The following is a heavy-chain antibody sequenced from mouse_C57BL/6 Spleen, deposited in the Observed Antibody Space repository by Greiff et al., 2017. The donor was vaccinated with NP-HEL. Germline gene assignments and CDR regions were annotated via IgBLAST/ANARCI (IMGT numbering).Heavy chain of an antibody. CDR2: ISNGGGST. J-gene: IGHJ1*03. D-gene: IGHD2-2*01. V-gene: IGHV5-12*01. Sequence: EVKLVESGGGLVQPGGSLKLSCAASGFTFSDYYMYWVRQTPEKRLEWVAYISNGGGSTYYPDTVQGRFTISRDNAKNTLYLQMSRLKSEDTAMYYWARPGEIYDGCDVYFDVWGTGTTVTVSS. CDR1: GFTFSDYY. CDR3: ARPGEIYDGCDVYFDV.